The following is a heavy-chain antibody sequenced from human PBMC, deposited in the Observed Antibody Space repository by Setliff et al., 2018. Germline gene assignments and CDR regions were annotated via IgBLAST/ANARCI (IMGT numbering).Heavy chain of an antibody. CDR1: GYTFTSYG. J-gene: IGHJ4*02. CDR2: IIPIFGTA. CDR3: ATFRRDGYNRDY. Sequence: SVKVSCKASGYTFTSYGFSWVRQAPGQGLEWMGGIIPIFGTANYAQKFQGRVTITTDESTSTAYMELSSLRSEDTAVYYCATFRRDGYNRDYWGQGTLVTVSS. V-gene: IGHV1-69*05. D-gene: IGHD5-12*01.